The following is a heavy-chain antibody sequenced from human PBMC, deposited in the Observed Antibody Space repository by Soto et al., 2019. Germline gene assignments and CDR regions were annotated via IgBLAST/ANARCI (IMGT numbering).Heavy chain of an antibody. CDR3: ARGADYDFWSGNFFDY. Sequence: PSETLSLTCTVSGGSISSGGYYWSWIRQHPGKGLEWIGYIYYSGSTYYNPSLKSRVTISVDTSKNQFSLKLSSVTAADTAVYYCARGADYDFWSGNFFDYWGQGTLVIVSS. J-gene: IGHJ4*02. V-gene: IGHV4-31*03. CDR2: IYYSGST. D-gene: IGHD3-3*01. CDR1: GGSISSGGYY.